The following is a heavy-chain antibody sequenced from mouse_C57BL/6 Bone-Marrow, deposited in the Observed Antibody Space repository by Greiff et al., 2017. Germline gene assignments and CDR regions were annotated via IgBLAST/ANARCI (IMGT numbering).Heavy chain of an antibody. Sequence: VQLQQSGAELVRPGASVKLSCTASGFTFTDYYIHWVKQRPGQGLEWIGWIDPGNGDTEYDSQFQGKATITADTSSNTAYLQLSSLTSEDTAVYYCTTKMNDYDGYWGQGTTLTVSS. CDR3: TTKMNDYDGY. CDR2: IDPGNGDT. V-gene: IGHV14-4*01. D-gene: IGHD2-4*01. CDR1: GFTFTDYY. J-gene: IGHJ2*01.